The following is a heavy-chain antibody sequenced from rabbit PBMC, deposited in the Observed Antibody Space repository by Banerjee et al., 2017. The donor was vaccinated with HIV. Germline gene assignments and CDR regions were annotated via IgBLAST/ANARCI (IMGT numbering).Heavy chain of an antibody. CDR1: GFSFSSNYW. CDR3: TGRYYFDL. CDR2: IVVDSSDRT. V-gene: IGHV1S45*01. J-gene: IGHJ6*01. Sequence: QEQLEESGGDLVKPEGSLTLTCTVSGFSFSSNYWICWVRQAPGKGLEWIACIVVDSSDRTYYASWTKGRFTISRTSSTTVTLQITSLTAADTATYFCTGRYYFDLRGPGTLVTVS. D-gene: IGHD1-1*01.